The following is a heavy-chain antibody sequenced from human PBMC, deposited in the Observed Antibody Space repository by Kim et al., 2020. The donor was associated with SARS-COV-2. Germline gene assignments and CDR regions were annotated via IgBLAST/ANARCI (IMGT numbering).Heavy chain of an antibody. CDR2: IYYSGST. D-gene: IGHD1-26*01. J-gene: IGHJ3*02. CDR3: ARDGDGSYIDAFDI. Sequence: SETLSLTCTVSGGSISSYYWSWIRQPPGKGLEWIGYIYYSGSTNYNPSLKSRVTISVDTSKNQFSLKLSSVTAADTAVYYCARDGDGSYIDAFDIWGQGTIVTVSS. V-gene: IGHV4-59*13. CDR1: GGSISSYY.